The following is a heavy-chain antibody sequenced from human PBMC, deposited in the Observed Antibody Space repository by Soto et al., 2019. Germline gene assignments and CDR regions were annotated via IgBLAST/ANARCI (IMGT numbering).Heavy chain of an antibody. CDR2: IAESGGST. D-gene: IGHD6-19*01. Sequence: GGSLRLSCAASGFTFSSYAMSWVRQAPGKGLEWVSSIAESGGSTYYADSVKGRFTISRDNSKNTLYLQMNNLRAEDTAVFYCAKELAVAGFDYWGQGTLVTVSS. CDR3: AKELAVAGFDY. J-gene: IGHJ4*02. V-gene: IGHV3-23*01. CDR1: GFTFSSYA.